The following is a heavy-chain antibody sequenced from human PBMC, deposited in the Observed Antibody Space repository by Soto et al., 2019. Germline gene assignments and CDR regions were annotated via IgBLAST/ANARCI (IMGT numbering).Heavy chain of an antibody. D-gene: IGHD3-16*02. CDR2: ISYDGSDK. J-gene: IGHJ4*02. V-gene: IGHV3-30*18. Sequence: QVQLVESGGGVVQPGRSLRLSCAASGFTFSYYAMHWVRQAPGKGLEWVAVISYDGSDKYYADSVKGRFTISRDNSRNTLNLQMNSLRADDTAVYYCAKGLGELSPESYDYWGQGTLITVPS. CDR3: AKGLGELSPESYDY. CDR1: GFTFSYYA.